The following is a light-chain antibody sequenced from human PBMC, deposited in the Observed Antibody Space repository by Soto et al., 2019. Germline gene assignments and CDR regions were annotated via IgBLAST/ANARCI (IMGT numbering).Light chain of an antibody. CDR2: GAS. CDR1: QSVSSN. V-gene: IGKV3-15*01. CDR3: QQYINWPPIT. Sequence: EIVMTQSPATLSVSPGERATLSCRASQSVSSNLAWYQQKPGQAPRLLIYGASTRATGIPARFSGSGSGTEFTLTISSLQSEDFAVYYCQQYINWPPITFGPGTKVDIK. J-gene: IGKJ3*01.